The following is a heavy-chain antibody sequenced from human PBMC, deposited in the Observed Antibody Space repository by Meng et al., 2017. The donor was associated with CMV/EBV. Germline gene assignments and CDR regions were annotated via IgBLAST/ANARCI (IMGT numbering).Heavy chain of an antibody. CDR3: ATSTRTYCSGGSCFRVIQYYFDY. D-gene: IGHD2-15*01. CDR2: FDPEDGET. J-gene: IGHJ4*02. CDR1: GYTLTELS. Sequence: ASVKVSCKVSGYTLTELSMNWVRQAPGKGLEWMGGFDPEDGETIYAQKFQGRVTMTEDTSTDTAYMELSSLRSEDTAVYYCATSTRTYCSGGSCFRVIQYYFDYWGQGTLVTVSS. V-gene: IGHV1-24*01.